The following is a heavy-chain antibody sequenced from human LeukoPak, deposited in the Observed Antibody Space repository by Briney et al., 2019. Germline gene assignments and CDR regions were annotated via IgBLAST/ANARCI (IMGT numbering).Heavy chain of an antibody. Sequence: SVKVSCTASGGTFSSYAISWVRQAPGQGLEWMGGIIPIFGTANYAQKFQGRVTITADESTSTAYMELSSLRSEDTAVYYCARGLYYYDSSGYYYFRVFDYWGQGTLVTVSS. CDR1: GGTFSSYA. CDR2: IIPIFGTA. J-gene: IGHJ4*02. CDR3: ARGLYYYDSSGYYYFRVFDY. D-gene: IGHD3-22*01. V-gene: IGHV1-69*13.